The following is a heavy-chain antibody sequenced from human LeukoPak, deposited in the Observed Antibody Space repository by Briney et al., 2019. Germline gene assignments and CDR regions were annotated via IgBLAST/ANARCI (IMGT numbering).Heavy chain of an antibody. Sequence: PGGPLRLSCAASGFSFSSCAMNWVRQAPGKGLEWVSTISGSGANTYYADSVKGRFTISRDNSKDTLYLQMNSLKAEDTAIYYCTKDHNGYNKPAEYWGQGALVTVSA. D-gene: IGHD5-24*01. J-gene: IGHJ4*02. V-gene: IGHV3-23*01. CDR3: TKDHNGYNKPAEY. CDR1: GFSFSSCA. CDR2: ISGSGANT.